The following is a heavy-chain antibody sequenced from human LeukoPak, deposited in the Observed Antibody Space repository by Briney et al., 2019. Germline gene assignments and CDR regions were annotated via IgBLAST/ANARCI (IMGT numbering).Heavy chain of an antibody. D-gene: IGHD1-26*01. CDR3: ARVGWELLLNYYYMDV. Sequence: SETLSPTCTVSGGSISSYYWSWIRQPAGKGLEWIGRIYTSGSTNYNPSLKSRVTMSVDTSKNQFSLKLSSVTAADTAVYYCARVGWELLLNYYYMDVWGKGTTVTVSS. J-gene: IGHJ6*03. CDR2: IYTSGST. CDR1: GGSISSYY. V-gene: IGHV4-4*07.